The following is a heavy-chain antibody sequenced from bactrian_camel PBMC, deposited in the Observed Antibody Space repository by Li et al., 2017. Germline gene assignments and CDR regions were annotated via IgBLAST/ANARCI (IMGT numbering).Heavy chain of an antibody. Sequence: HVQLVESGGGLVQPGGSLRLSCTASGYKHSSYCLGWFRQAPGERREKVATHDSDGTTFYVDSVKGRFTISKDNAKNTLYLQMNGLKPEDTAMYYCAASWDVTALEALGRIARPEFGYWGEGTQVTVS. CDR1: GYKHSSYC. CDR2: HDSDGTT. CDR3: AASWDVTALEALGRIARPEFGY. J-gene: IGHJ6*01. D-gene: IGHD5*01. V-gene: IGHV3S9*01.